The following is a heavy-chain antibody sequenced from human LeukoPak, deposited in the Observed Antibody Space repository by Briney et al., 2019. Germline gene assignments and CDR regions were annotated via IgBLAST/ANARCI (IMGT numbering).Heavy chain of an antibody. Sequence: SETLSLTCTVSGGSISSYYWSWIRQPPGKGLEWIGYIYYSGSTNYNPSLKSRVTISVDTSKNQFSLKLSSVTAADTAVYYCARLHHGSSWIDYYYYGMDVWGQGTTVTVSS. CDR2: IYYSGST. CDR1: GGSISSYY. J-gene: IGHJ6*02. V-gene: IGHV4-59*08. CDR3: ARLHHGSSWIDYYYYGMDV. D-gene: IGHD6-13*01.